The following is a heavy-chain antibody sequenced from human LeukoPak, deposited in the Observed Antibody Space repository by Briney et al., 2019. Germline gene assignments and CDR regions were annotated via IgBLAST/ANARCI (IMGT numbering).Heavy chain of an antibody. CDR1: GGSISSSSYY. CDR3: ARYYYGSGSPTRVFDY. V-gene: IGHV4-31*03. D-gene: IGHD3-10*01. Sequence: PSETLSLTCTVSGGSISSSSYYWGWVRQHPGKGLEWIGYIYYSGSTYYNPSLRSRVTISGDTSKNLFSLKLSSVTAADTAVYYCARYYYGSGSPTRVFDYWGQGTLVTVSS. J-gene: IGHJ4*02. CDR2: IYYSGST.